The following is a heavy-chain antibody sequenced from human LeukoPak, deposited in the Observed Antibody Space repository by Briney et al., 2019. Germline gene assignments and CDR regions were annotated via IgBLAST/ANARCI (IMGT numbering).Heavy chain of an antibody. D-gene: IGHD3-10*01. Sequence: SETLSLTCNVSGGSIRGYYWSWIRQPPEKGLEWLGYIYSSGSTNYNPSLKSRVTMSVDTSKNQFSLKVSSVTAADTAVYYCARVFDSGSQAYFYYMDVRGKGTTVIISS. CDR1: GGSIRGYY. CDR2: IYSSGST. J-gene: IGHJ6*03. V-gene: IGHV4-59*01. CDR3: ARVFDSGSQAYFYYMDV.